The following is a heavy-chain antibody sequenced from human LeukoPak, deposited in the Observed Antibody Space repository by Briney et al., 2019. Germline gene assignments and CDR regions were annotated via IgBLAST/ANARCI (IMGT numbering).Heavy chain of an antibody. J-gene: IGHJ4*02. CDR2: ISGSGGST. Sequence: PGGSLRLSCAASGFTLSSYAMSWVRQAPGKGLEWVSAISGSGGSTYYADSVKGRFTISRDSSKNTLYLQMNSLRAEDTAVYYCAKIAGGWFGELLSHYYFDYWGQGTLVTVSS. D-gene: IGHD3-10*01. V-gene: IGHV3-23*01. CDR1: GFTLSSYA. CDR3: AKIAGGWFGELLSHYYFDY.